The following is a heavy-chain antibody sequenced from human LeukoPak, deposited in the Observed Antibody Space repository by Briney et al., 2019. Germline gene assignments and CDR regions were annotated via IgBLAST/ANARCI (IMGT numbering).Heavy chain of an antibody. Sequence: PGGSLRLSCAASGFSFSNYGMHWVRQAPGKGLDWVAVIWFDGSNKYYADSVKGRFTISRDNSKNTLYLQMNSLRAEDTAVYYCARDLASRGPPHNWFDPWGQGTPVTVSS. V-gene: IGHV3-33*01. CDR1: GFSFSNYG. CDR2: IWFDGSNK. J-gene: IGHJ5*02. CDR3: ARDLASRGPPHNWFDP.